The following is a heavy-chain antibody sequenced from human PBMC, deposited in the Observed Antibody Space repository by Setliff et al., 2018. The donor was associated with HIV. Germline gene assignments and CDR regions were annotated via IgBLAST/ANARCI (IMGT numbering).Heavy chain of an antibody. CDR3: ATYHYYDSSAYYSDLYYLDY. CDR1: GGTFSSYG. V-gene: IGHV1-69*05. Sequence: ASVKVSCKDSGGTFSSYGITWVRQAPGQGLEWMGGSTPILDTTNYEQKFQGRVTITTDESTNTVYMELSSLRSDDTAVYYCATYHYYDSSAYYSDLYYLDYWGQGTLVTVSS. CDR2: STPILDTT. D-gene: IGHD3-22*01. J-gene: IGHJ4*02.